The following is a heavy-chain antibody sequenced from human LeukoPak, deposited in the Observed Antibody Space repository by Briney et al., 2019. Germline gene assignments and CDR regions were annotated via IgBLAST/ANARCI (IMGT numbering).Heavy chain of an antibody. CDR3: AKGSKAVLFTRDHYMDV. D-gene: IGHD6-19*01. CDR1: GFTFSSYG. CDR2: ISGSGGST. J-gene: IGHJ6*03. V-gene: IGHV3-23*01. Sequence: GSLRLSCAASGFTFSSYGMSWVRQAPGKGLEWVSAISGSGGSTYYADSVKGRFTISRDNSKNTLYLQMNSLRAEDTAVYYCAKGSKAVLFTRDHYMDVWGKGTTVTISS.